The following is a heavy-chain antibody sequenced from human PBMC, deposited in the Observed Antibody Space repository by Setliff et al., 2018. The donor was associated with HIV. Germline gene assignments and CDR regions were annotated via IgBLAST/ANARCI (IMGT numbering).Heavy chain of an antibody. Sequence: ASVKVSCKASGYTSPNYGITWVRQAPGQGLEWMGWISAYTANTNYAQNLQGRVTLTTDTSTSTAYMELRSLRSDDTAVYYCARVRVGATPLDYWGQGTLVTVSS. CDR3: ARVRVGATPLDY. V-gene: IGHV1-18*01. J-gene: IGHJ4*02. CDR2: ISAYTANT. CDR1: GYTSPNYG. D-gene: IGHD1-26*01.